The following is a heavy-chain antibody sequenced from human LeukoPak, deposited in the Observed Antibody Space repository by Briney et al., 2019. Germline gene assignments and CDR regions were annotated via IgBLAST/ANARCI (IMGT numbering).Heavy chain of an antibody. CDR3: ASRLTQGDSLTGSVTPGNY. CDR1: GFTFSNFG. J-gene: IGHJ4*02. Sequence: GRSLRLSCAASGFTFSNFGMHWVRQAPGKGLEWVAVITYDGSNMYYADSVKGRFTISRGNSKNTLYLQMNSLKPEDMAMYYCASRLTQGDSLTGSVTPGNYWGQGTLVTVSS. CDR2: ITYDGSNM. D-gene: IGHD3-9*01. V-gene: IGHV3-30*03.